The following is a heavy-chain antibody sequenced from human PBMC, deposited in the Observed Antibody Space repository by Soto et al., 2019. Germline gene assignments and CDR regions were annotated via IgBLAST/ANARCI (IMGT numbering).Heavy chain of an antibody. CDR3: ARGFAGRDSTWDTFDQ. V-gene: IGHV1-18*01. Sequence: GPEFKKRGSSVKVYCKAYRDTFTTSVISWVRQAPGQGLEWMGWISVYNANTTYAQKLQGRVTMTTATSTTTAYMERRSLKSDATAVYYCARGFAGRDSTWDTFDQWGQGTLVTVSS. J-gene: IGHJ4*02. CDR2: ISVYNANT. CDR1: RDTFTTSV. D-gene: IGHD6-13*01.